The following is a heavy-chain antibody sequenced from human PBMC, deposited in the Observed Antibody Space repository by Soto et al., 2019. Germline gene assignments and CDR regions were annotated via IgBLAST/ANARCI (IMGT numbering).Heavy chain of an antibody. J-gene: IGHJ6*02. CDR3: ARTVYKGDYYYYGMDV. Sequence: ASVKVSCKASGGTFSSYAISWVRQAPGQGLEWMGGIIPIFGTANYAQKFQGRVTITADESTSTAYMELSSLRSEDTAVYYCARTVYKGDYYYYGMDVWGQGTTVTVSS. CDR1: GGTFSSYA. CDR2: IIPIFGTA. V-gene: IGHV1-69*13. D-gene: IGHD3-16*01.